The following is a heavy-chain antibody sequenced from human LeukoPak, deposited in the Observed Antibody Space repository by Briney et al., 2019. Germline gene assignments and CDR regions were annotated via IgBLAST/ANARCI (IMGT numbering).Heavy chain of an antibody. V-gene: IGHV3-30*18. J-gene: IGHJ6*02. CDR3: AKEVRYSSGWYPGYYYYGMDV. D-gene: IGHD6-19*01. CDR2: ISYDGSNK. Sequence: GGSLRLSCAASGFTFSSYGMHWVRQAPGKGLEWVAVISYDGSNKYNADSVKGRFTISRDNSKNTLYLQMNSLRAEDTAVYYCAKEVRYSSGWYPGYYYYGMDVWGQGTTVTVSS. CDR1: GFTFSSYG.